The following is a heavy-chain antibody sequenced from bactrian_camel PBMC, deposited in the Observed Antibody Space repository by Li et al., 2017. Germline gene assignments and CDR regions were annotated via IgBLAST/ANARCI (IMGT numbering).Heavy chain of an antibody. CDR3: AAALQGPTAWCTFLFPARFGY. CDR2: LGTDGVS. CDR1: EYSASTNC. Sequence: HVQLVESGGGSVQAGGSLRLSCEFSEYSASTNCMTWFRQAPGRERGGVGALGTDGVSVLAPSVKDRMSISRDSARNTLYLQIDSLNPEDTAIYYCAAALQGPTAWCTFLFPARFGYWGQGTQVTVS. J-gene: IGHJ6*01. V-gene: IGHV3S6*01. D-gene: IGHD5*01.